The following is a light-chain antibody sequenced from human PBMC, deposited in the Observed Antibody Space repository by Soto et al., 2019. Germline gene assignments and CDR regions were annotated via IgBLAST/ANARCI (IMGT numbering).Light chain of an antibody. CDR3: QQRTDWPPVYT. CDR1: QSVRGF. J-gene: IGKJ2*01. CDR2: DVS. V-gene: IGKV3-11*01. Sequence: EIVLTQSPVTLSLSPGDRATLSCRPSQSVRGFLAWYQQKPGQPPRLLIYDVSNRAAGIPARFSGSGSGTDFTLTISSLEPEDFAVYYCQQRTDWPPVYTFGQGTKLEIK.